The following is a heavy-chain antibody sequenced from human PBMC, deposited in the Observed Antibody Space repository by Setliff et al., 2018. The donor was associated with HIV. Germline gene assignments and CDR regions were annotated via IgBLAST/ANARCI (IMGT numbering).Heavy chain of an antibody. CDR3: ARDAVEASIPGGWFDS. D-gene: IGHD2-21*01. CDR2: MSKRGTY. CDR1: GGSVSSGAYF. Sequence: PPETLSLTCTVSGGSVSSGAYFWSWIRQHPGKGLEWMGYMSKRGTYIINPSLESRMTMSVDTSKNQLYLRLKSVTAADTAVYFCARDAVEASIPGGWFDSWGPGTLVTVSS. J-gene: IGHJ5*01. V-gene: IGHV4-31*03.